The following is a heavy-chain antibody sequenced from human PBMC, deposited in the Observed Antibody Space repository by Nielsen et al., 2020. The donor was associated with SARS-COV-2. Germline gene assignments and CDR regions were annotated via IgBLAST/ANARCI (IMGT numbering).Heavy chain of an antibody. D-gene: IGHD1-26*01. CDR1: GFTFSSYA. V-gene: IGHV3-33*05. J-gene: IGHJ4*02. CDR2: ISYDGSNK. Sequence: GGSLRLSCAASGFTFSSYAMHWVRQPPGKGLEWVAVISYDGSNKYYADSVKGRFTISRDNSKNTLYLQMNSLRAEDTAVYYCARDAGVGATEGGGYWGQGTLVTVSS. CDR3: ARDAGVGATEGGGY.